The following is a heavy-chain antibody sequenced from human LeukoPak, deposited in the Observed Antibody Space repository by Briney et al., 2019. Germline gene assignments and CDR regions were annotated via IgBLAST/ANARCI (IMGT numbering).Heavy chain of an antibody. V-gene: IGHV1-69*13. Sequence: SVKVSCKASGYTFTSYGISWVRQAPGQGLEWMGGIIPIFGTANYAQKFQGRVTITADESTSTAYMELSSLRSEDTAVYYCARGARGYDSPAYFDYWGQGTLVTVSS. CDR2: IIPIFGTA. D-gene: IGHD5-12*01. CDR3: ARGARGYDSPAYFDY. CDR1: GYTFTSYG. J-gene: IGHJ4*02.